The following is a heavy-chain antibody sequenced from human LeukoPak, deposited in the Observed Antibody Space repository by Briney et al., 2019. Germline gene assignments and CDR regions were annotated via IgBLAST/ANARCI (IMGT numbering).Heavy chain of an antibody. D-gene: IGHD6-19*01. CDR3: VRRDTGWNYFDY. V-gene: IGHV4-59*08. J-gene: IGHJ4*02. Sequence: SETLSLTCAVSGGSINSHYWGWIRQPPGKGLQWIGDTYYTGKINYNPSLKSRVTITLDTSKDHLYLNLTSVLAADTAIYYCVRRDTGWNYFDYWGQGILVTVSS. CDR2: TYYTGKI. CDR1: GGSINSHY.